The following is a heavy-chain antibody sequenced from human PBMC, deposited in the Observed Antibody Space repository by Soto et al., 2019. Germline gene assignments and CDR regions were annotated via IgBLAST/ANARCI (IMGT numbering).Heavy chain of an antibody. D-gene: IGHD6-19*01. J-gene: IGHJ4*02. Sequence: QVQLQESGPGLVKPSETLSLTCTVSGGSVSSGNYYWSWIRQPPGKGLEWIGYIYYSGSSNSNPSLKSRVTTSVDTSKNQFSLKLSSVTAADTAVYYCSRGAVATSGGHDYGGQGTLGTVSS. CDR3: SRGAVATSGGHDY. CDR1: GGSVSSGNYY. V-gene: IGHV4-61*01. CDR2: IYYSGSS.